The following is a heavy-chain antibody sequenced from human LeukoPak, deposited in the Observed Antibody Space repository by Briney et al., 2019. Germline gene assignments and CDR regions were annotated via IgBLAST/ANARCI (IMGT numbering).Heavy chain of an antibody. V-gene: IGHV3-13*05. D-gene: IGHD1-1*01. CDR1: GFTFSSYD. Sequence: GGSLRLSCAASGFTFSSYDMNWVRQATGKGLEWVSAIGTAGDPYYPGSAKGRFTISRENAKNSLYLQMNSLRAGDTAVYYCARGTIEPVQLKQPPYYCGIDVWGQGTTVTVSS. J-gene: IGHJ6*02. CDR2: IGTAGDP. CDR3: ARGTIEPVQLKQPPYYCGIDV.